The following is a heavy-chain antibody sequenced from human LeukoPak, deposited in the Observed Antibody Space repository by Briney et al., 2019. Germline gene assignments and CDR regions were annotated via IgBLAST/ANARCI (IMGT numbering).Heavy chain of an antibody. CDR2: INPNSGGT. V-gene: IGHV1-2*02. CDR1: GYTFTGYY. Sequence: ASAKVSCKASGYTFTGYYMHWVRQAPGQGLEWMGWINPNSGGTNYAQKFQGRVTMTRDTSISTAYMELSRLRSDDTAVYYCARETAYGDYGWFDPWGQGTLVTVSS. D-gene: IGHD4-17*01. J-gene: IGHJ5*02. CDR3: ARETAYGDYGWFDP.